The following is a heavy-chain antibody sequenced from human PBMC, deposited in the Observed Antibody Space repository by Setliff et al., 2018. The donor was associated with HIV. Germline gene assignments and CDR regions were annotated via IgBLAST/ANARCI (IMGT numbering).Heavy chain of an antibody. V-gene: IGHV4-61*02. Sequence: PSETLSLTCTVSGGSISSGSYYWSWVRQPAGKGLEWIGRIYISGSTNYNPSLKSRVTISVDTSKNQFSLKLSSVTAADTAVYYCARGSYYYYYYMDVWGKGTTVTVSS. J-gene: IGHJ6*03. CDR2: IYISGST. CDR1: GGSISSGSYY. D-gene: IGHD1-26*01. CDR3: ARGSYYYYYYMDV.